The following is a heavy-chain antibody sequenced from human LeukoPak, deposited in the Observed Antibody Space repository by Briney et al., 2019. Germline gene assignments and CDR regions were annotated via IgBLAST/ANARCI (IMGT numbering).Heavy chain of an antibody. CDR2: ISDSGDRT. J-gene: IGHJ4*02. V-gene: IGHV3-23*01. CDR3: AKERSGGWPFDY. D-gene: IGHD6-19*01. CDR1: GFTFSSYA. Sequence: PGGSLRPSCAASGFTFSSYAMSWVRQAPGKGLEWVSGISDSGDRTQYADSVKGRFTISRDNSKNTLYLQMNSLRAEDTAIYYCAKERSGGWPFDYWGQGTLVTVSS.